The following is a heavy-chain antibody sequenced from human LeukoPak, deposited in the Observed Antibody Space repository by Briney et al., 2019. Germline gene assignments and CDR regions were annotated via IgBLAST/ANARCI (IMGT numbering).Heavy chain of an antibody. CDR2: INSDGSST. CDR1: GFTFSSYW. D-gene: IGHD3-10*01. Sequence: GGCLRLSCAASGFTFSSYWMHWVRQAPGKGLVWVSRINSDGSSTSYADSVKGRFTISRDNAKNTLYLQMNSLRAEDTAVYYCARGGGITMVRGVISPLDYWGQGTLVTVSS. J-gene: IGHJ4*02. V-gene: IGHV3-74*01. CDR3: ARGGGITMVRGVISPLDY.